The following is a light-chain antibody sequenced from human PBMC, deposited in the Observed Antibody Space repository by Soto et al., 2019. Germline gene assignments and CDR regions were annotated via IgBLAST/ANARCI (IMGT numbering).Light chain of an antibody. CDR2: DAS. V-gene: IGKV1-5*01. J-gene: IGKJ5*01. CDR3: QQYNSYVT. Sequence: DIQMTQSPSTLSAFVGDRVTITCRASQSISSWLAWYQQKPGTAPKLLIYDASSLESGVPSRFSGRGSGTEFTLTISSLQPDDFATCYCQQYNSYVTFGQGTRLENK. CDR1: QSISSW.